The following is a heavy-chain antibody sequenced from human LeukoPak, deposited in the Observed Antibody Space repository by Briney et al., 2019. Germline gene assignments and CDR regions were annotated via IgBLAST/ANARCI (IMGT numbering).Heavy chain of an antibody. CDR2: IYYSGTT. CDR1: GGSFSSSHYY. V-gene: IGHV4-39*01. Sequence: SETLSLTCAVYGGSFSSSHYYWGWIRQSPGKGLEWIGSIYYSGTTYYNPSLESRVTISDDTSKNRFSLMLTSLTAADTAVYYCARQSSDYYYYYIDVWGEGTTVIVSS. J-gene: IGHJ6*03. CDR3: ARQSSDYYYYYIDV.